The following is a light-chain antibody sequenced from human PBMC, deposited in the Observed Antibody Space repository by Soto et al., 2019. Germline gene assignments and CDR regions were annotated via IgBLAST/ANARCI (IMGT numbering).Light chain of an antibody. Sequence: QSVLAQPPSASGTPGQRVTISCSGSISNIGRNSVFWYQQLPGTAPRLLIIRSDQRPSGVPDRFSGSKSGTSASLAISGLRSEDETDYYCASWDDSLSAVVFGGGTQLTVL. CDR2: RSD. CDR3: ASWDDSLSAVV. CDR1: ISNIGRNS. V-gene: IGLV1-47*01. J-gene: IGLJ3*02.